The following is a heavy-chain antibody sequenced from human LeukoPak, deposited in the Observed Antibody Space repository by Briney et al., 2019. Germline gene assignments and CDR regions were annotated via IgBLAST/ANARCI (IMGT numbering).Heavy chain of an antibody. D-gene: IGHD2-21*01. V-gene: IGHV3-30*02. Sequence: GGSLRLSCTASGFMFSNYGIHWVRQAPGKGLEWVAFIQFDGGKEYYADSVKGRFTISRDNSKHTLYLQMNSLRPEDTAEYYCAKGRGPVIYYYYMDVWGKGATVSVSS. CDR3: AKGRGPVIYYYYMDV. CDR2: IQFDGGKE. J-gene: IGHJ6*03. CDR1: GFMFSNYG.